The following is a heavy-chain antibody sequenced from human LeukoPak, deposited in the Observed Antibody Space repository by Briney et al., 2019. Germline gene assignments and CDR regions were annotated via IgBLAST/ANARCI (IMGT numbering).Heavy chain of an antibody. CDR2: ISSSGSTI. V-gene: IGHV3-11*01. J-gene: IGHJ6*03. D-gene: IGHD1-7*01. CDR1: GFTFSDYY. CDR3: ARGARDWNYVLGYYYYMDV. Sequence: GSLRLSCAASGFTFSDYYMSWIRQAPGKGLEGVSYISSSGSTIYYADSVKGRFTISRDNAKNSLYLQMNSLRAEDTAVYYCARGARDWNYVLGYYYYMDVWGKGTTVTVSS.